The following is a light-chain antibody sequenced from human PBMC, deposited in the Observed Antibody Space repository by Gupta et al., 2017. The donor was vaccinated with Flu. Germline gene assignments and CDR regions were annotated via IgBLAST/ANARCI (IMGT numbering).Light chain of an antibody. J-gene: IGLJ2*01. CDR2: EDI. Sequence: TISCTRGGGGIANNYVQWYQQRPGSSPTLLIFEDIRRPSGVPARFSASIYVNTTSVTITMSGVMTADYSFYYSKTYDNNTLIFGGGTKLTVL. CDR1: GGGIANNY. CDR3: KTYDNNTLI. V-gene: IGLV6-57*01.